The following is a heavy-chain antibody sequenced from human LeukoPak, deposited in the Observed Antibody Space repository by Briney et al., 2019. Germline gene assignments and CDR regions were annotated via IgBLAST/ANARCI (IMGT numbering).Heavy chain of an antibody. Sequence: PSGTLSLTCAVSGGSISSSDWWSWVRQPPGKGLEWIGEIYHSGSTNYNPSLKSRVTISVDTSKNQFSPKLTSVTAADTAVYYCARNLVGAPRYFDFWGQGTLVTVSS. CDR1: GGSISSSDW. D-gene: IGHD1-26*01. CDR2: IYHSGST. J-gene: IGHJ4*02. V-gene: IGHV4-4*02. CDR3: ARNLVGAPRYFDF.